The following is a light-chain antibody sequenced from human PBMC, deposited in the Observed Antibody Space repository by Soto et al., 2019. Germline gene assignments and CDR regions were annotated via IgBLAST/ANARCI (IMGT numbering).Light chain of an antibody. CDR2: GAS. V-gene: IGKV3-20*01. Sequence: TQSPGTLSSSPRERATLSCSSSQSVSSNYLAWYQQKPGQAPRLLIYGASSRATGIPDRFSGSGSGTDFTLTIDRLESEDFAVYFCQQYTNWPPNPFGQGTRLAI. CDR3: QQYTNWPPNP. CDR1: QSVSSNY. J-gene: IGKJ5*01.